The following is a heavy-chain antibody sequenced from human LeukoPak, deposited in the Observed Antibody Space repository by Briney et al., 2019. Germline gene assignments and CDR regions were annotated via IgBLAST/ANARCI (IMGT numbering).Heavy chain of an antibody. Sequence: SVKVSCKASGGTFSSYAISWVRQAPGQGLEWMGGIIPIFGTANYAQRFQGRVTITTDESTSTAYMELSSLRSEDTAVYYCARDYCSSTSCLWYNWFDPWGQGTLVTVSS. J-gene: IGHJ5*02. CDR3: ARDYCSSTSCLWYNWFDP. CDR1: GGTFSSYA. D-gene: IGHD2-2*01. CDR2: IIPIFGTA. V-gene: IGHV1-69*05.